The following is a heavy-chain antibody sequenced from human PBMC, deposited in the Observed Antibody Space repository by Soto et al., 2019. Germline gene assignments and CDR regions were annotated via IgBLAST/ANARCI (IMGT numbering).Heavy chain of an antibody. V-gene: IGHV3-21*01. J-gene: IGHJ3*02. CDR1: GFTFSRYS. D-gene: IGHD6-19*01. CDR3: ARSRGSGGSGWYEANDAFDI. CDR2: VSSSSTYI. Sequence: GGSRLSCAASGFTFSRYSMNWVRQAPGKGLEWVSSVSSSSTYIYYADSLKGRFTISRDNAKNSLYLQMNSLGAEDTAVYYCARSRGSGGSGWYEANDAFDIWGQGTMVTVSS.